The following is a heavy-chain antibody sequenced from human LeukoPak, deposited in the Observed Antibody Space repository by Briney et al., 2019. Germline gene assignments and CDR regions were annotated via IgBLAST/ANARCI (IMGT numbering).Heavy chain of an antibody. D-gene: IGHD3-22*01. CDR3: ARHYYDRSGYLWFDP. J-gene: IGHJ5*02. Sequence: PSETLSLTCTVSGGSISSNNHYWGWIRLPPGKGLEWIGSMYYSGSSYYNPSLKSRLTISVDTSKNQFSLKLNSVTAADAAVYYCARHYYDRSGYLWFDPWGQGTLVTVSS. V-gene: IGHV4-39*01. CDR1: GGSISSNNHY. CDR2: MYYSGSS.